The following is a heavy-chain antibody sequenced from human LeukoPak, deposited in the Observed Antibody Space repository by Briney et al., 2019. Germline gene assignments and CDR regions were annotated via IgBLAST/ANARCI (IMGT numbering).Heavy chain of an antibody. D-gene: IGHD6-19*01. CDR1: GFTFNNYW. V-gene: IGHV3-74*01. CDR2: INSDGSTT. Sequence: GGSLRLSCAASGFTFNNYWMQWVRQAPGKGLVWVSRINSDGSTTNYADSVKGRFTISRDNAKNTLYLQMNSLRAEDTAVYYCASGSSGWYGEIWGQGTLVTVSS. CDR3: ASGSSGWYGEI. J-gene: IGHJ4*02.